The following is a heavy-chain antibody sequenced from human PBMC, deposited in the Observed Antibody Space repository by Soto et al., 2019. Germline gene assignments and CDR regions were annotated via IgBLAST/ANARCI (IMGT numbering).Heavy chain of an antibody. V-gene: IGHV3-73*01. CDR3: WNDILTGYSLDYYGMDV. CDR2: IRSKANSYAT. Sequence: GGSLSLSCAASGFTLGASVLHWVCQTSGKGLERVGRIRSKANSYATAYAASVKGRFTISRDDSKNTAYLQMNSLKTEDTAVYYCWNDILTGYSLDYYGMDVWGQGTTVTVSS. J-gene: IGHJ6*02. CDR1: GFTLGASV. D-gene: IGHD3-9*01.